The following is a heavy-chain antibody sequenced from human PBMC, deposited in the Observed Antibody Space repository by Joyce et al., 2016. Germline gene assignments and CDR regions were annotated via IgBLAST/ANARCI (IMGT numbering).Heavy chain of an antibody. CDR2: IYYSDST. J-gene: IGHJ5*02. Sequence: QLQLQESGPGLVKPSETLSLTCTVSGGSISSSSHYWGWIRQPPGKGLEWIGSIYYSDSTYYNPSLKSRVTISVDTSKNQVSLKLSSVTAADTAVYYCASGLRFLGWTRFDPWGQGTLVTVSP. V-gene: IGHV4-39*07. CDR3: ASGLRFLGWTRFDP. D-gene: IGHD3-3*01. CDR1: GGSISSSSHY.